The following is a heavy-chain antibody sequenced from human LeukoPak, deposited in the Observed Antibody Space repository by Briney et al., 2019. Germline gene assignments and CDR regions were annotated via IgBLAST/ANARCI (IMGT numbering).Heavy chain of an antibody. CDR3: ARVAYYYDSSGYLGAFDI. Sequence: SETLSLTCTVSGGSISNYYWSLIRQPPGKGLEWIGYIYYSGSTNYNPALKSRVTISVDTSKNQFSLKLSSVTAADTAVYYCARVAYYYDSSGYLGAFDIWGQGTMVTVSS. V-gene: IGHV4-59*01. D-gene: IGHD3-22*01. CDR1: GGSISNYY. J-gene: IGHJ3*02. CDR2: IYYSGST.